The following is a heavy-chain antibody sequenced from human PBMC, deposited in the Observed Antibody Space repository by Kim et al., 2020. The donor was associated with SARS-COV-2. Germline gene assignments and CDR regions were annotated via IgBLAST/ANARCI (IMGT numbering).Heavy chain of an antibody. CDR1: GFTFSSYA. J-gene: IGHJ3*02. D-gene: IGHD6-19*01. CDR3: ARVFQQWLVRGAFDI. V-gene: IGHV3-30-3*01. Sequence: GGSLRLSCAASGFTFSSYAMHWVRQAPGKGLEWVAVISYDGSNKYYADSVKGRFTISRDNSKNTLYLQMNSLRAEDTAVYYCARVFQQWLVRGAFDIWGEETVVTVSS. CDR2: ISYDGSNK.